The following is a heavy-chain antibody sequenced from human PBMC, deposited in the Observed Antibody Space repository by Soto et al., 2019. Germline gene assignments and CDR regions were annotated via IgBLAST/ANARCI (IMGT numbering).Heavy chain of an antibody. CDR1: GYTFTSYG. CDR2: ISPYNGNT. Sequence: QVQLVQSGAEVKKPGASVKVSCQASGYTFTSYGISWVRQAPGQGLERLGWISPYNGNTNNAQKLQGRVTMTTDTTTSTADPARRSRRSDDTAVYYCARVDGADIFAPGGYYYYGMDGWGEGTTVSVSS. V-gene: IGHV1-18*01. D-gene: IGHD3-9*01. CDR3: ARVDGADIFAPGGYYYYGMDG. J-gene: IGHJ6*04.